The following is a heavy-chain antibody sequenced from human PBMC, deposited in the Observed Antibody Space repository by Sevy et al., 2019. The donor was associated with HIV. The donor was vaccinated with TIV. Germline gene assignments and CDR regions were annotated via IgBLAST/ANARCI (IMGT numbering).Heavy chain of an antibody. D-gene: IGHD5-12*01. J-gene: IGHJ6*02. V-gene: IGHV3-23*01. CDR2: MSGSGAFT. CDR3: ARLGGYEDTYYYYAMDV. CDR1: GFTFSPYG. Sequence: GGSLRLSCAASGFTFSPYGMTWVRQAPGKGLEWVSSMSGSGAFTPYADSVKGRNTISRDNSKNKVYLQMNSRRAEDKAVYYCARLGGYEDTYYYYAMDVWGQGTTVTVSS.